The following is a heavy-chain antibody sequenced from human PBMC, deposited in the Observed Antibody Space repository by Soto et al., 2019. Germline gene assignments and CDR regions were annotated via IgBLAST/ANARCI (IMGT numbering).Heavy chain of an antibody. CDR2: IYYSGST. V-gene: IGHV4-39*01. CDR1: GGSISSSSYY. D-gene: IGHD3-10*01. J-gene: IGHJ4*02. Sequence: PSETLSLTCTVSGGSISSSSYYWGWIRQPPGKGLEWIGSIYYSGSTYYNPSLKSRVTISVDTSKNQFSLKLSSVTAADTAVYYCARQTSYGSGSYYFDYRGQGTLVTVSS. CDR3: ARQTSYGSGSYYFDY.